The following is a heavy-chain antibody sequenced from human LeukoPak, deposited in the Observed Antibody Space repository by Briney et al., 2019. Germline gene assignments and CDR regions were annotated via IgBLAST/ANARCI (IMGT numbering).Heavy chain of an antibody. CDR3: ARGASSSFPIA. J-gene: IGHJ5*02. CDR2: IYYSGST. Sequence: PSETLSLTCTVSGGSISSGGYYWSWIRQHPGKGLEWIGYIYYSGSTNYNPSLKSRVTISVDTSKNQFSLKLSSVTAADTAVYYCARGASSSFPIAWGQGTLVTVSS. V-gene: IGHV4-61*08. CDR1: GGSISSGGYY. D-gene: IGHD6-6*01.